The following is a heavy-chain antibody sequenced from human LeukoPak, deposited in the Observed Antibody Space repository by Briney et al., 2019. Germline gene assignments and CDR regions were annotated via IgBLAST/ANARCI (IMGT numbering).Heavy chain of an antibody. D-gene: IGHD1-26*01. J-gene: IGHJ3*02. CDR1: GFTFTNYG. CDR3: ARGGSYLSAFDI. Sequence: GGSLRLSCGASGFTFTNYGMHWVRQAPGKGLEWVAFIRNDGSNKYYAESVKGRFTISRDNSKNTLYLQMNSLRVEDTAVYYCARGGSYLSAFDIWGQGTMVTVSS. CDR2: IRNDGSNK. V-gene: IGHV3-30*02.